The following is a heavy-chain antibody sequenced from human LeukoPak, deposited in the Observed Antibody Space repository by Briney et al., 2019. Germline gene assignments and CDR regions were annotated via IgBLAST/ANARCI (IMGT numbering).Heavy chain of an antibody. Sequence: GGSLRLSCAASGFTFSSYSMNWVRQAPGKGLEWVSSISSSSSYIYYADSVKGRFTISRDNAKNSLYLQMNSLRAVDTAVYYCASEIVVGWFDPWGQGTLVTVSS. CDR1: GFTFSSYS. D-gene: IGHD2-15*01. CDR3: ASEIVVGWFDP. CDR2: ISSSSSYI. J-gene: IGHJ5*02. V-gene: IGHV3-21*01.